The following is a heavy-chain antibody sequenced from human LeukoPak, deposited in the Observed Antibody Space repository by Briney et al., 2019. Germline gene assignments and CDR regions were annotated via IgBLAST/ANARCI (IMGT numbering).Heavy chain of an antibody. Sequence: PGGSLRLSCAASGFTFSTYSMNWVRQAPGKGLEWVSSISTSSTYIYYADSVKGRFTISRDNAKNSLYLQMNSLRAEDTAVYYCARVYCSSTSCYFGNFDYWGQGTLVTVSS. CDR1: GFTFSTYS. CDR3: ARVYCSSTSCYFGNFDY. CDR2: ISTSSTYI. D-gene: IGHD2-2*01. V-gene: IGHV3-21*01. J-gene: IGHJ4*02.